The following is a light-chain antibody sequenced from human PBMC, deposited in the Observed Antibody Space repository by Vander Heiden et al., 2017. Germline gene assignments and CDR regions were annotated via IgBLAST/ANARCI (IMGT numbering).Light chain of an antibody. V-gene: IGKV3-11*01. CDR2: DAS. J-gene: IGKJ4*01. CDR1: QSISNY. CDR3: QQRNDWPLT. Sequence: TVLTPSTATLSLSLGERASHTCRASQSISNYLAWYQQKPGQAPRLLIYDASNRAAGIPARFSGSGSGTDFTLTISSLEPEDFAVYFCQQRNDWPLTFGGGTKLEIK.